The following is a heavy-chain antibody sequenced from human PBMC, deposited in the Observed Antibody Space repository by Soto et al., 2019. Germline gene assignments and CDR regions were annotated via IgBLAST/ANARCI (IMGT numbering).Heavy chain of an antibody. J-gene: IGHJ4*02. CDR2: IYWDDYR. CDR3: ARRYYGTLAGLPYYFDY. V-gene: IGHV2-5*02. Sequence: QVTLKEAGPTLLKPTQTLTLTCTFSGFSLSTSGMGVGWIRQPPGKALEWLELIYWDDYRRHSPSLKSRLTITQDTSKNQVVLTMTNMDPVDTATYYCARRYYGTLAGLPYYFDYWGQGTLVTVPS. D-gene: IGHD3-9*01. CDR1: GFSLSTSGMG.